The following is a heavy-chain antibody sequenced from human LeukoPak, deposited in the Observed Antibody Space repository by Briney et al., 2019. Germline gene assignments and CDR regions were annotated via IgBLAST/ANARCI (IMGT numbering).Heavy chain of an antibody. V-gene: IGHV3-7*01. CDR2: INGDGSVK. CDR3: ARNLGSQQFDY. CDR1: GFTFTSYW. Sequence: QSGGSLRLSCAASGFTFTSYWLDWVRQAPGKGLEWVANINGDGSVKNVVGSVKDRFTISRDNSKKSVYLEINSLRAEDTGVYYCARNLGSQQFDYWGQGTLVTVSS. J-gene: IGHJ4*02. D-gene: IGHD3-16*01.